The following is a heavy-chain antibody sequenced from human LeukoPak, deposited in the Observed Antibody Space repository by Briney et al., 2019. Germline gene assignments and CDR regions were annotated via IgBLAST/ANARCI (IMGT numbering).Heavy chain of an antibody. CDR3: ARRDFSSGWSFDY. CDR2: IHTSGST. Sequence: PSETLSLTCTVSGGSLSNYQWTWLRQPAGKGLEWIGQIHTSGSTNYNPPLKSRVTMSVDTSENQVSLTIRSVTAADTAVYYCARRDFSSGWSFDYWGQGTPVTVSS. D-gene: IGHD6-19*01. CDR1: GGSLSNYQ. V-gene: IGHV4-4*07. J-gene: IGHJ4*02.